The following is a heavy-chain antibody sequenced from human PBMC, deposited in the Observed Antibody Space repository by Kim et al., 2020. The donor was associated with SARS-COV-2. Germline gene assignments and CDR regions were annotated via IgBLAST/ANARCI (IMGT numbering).Heavy chain of an antibody. CDR1: GFTFSSYW. CDR3: ARARGTVSYFDY. CDR2: ISSDGSGT. D-gene: IGHD4-17*01. V-gene: IGHV3-74*01. J-gene: IGHJ4*02. Sequence: GGSLRLPCAASGFTFSSYWMHWVRQAPGKGLVWVSRISSDGSGTNYADSVKGRFTISRDNAKNTLYLQMNSLRAEDTAVYYCARARGTVSYFDYWGQGTLVAVSS.